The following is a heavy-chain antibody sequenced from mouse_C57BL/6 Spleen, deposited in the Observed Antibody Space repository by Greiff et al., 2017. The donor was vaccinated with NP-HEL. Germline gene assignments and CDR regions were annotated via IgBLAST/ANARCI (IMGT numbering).Heavy chain of an antibody. V-gene: IGHV1-55*01. Sequence: VQLQQSGAELVKPGASVKMSCKASGYTFTSYWITWVKQRPGQGLEWIGDIYPGSGSTNYNEKFKSKATLTVDTSSSTAYMQLSSLTSEDSAVYYCARGGRKPWAYVYAMDYWGQGTSVTVSS. CDR1: GYTFTSYW. CDR3: ARGGRKPWAYVYAMDY. CDR2: IYPGSGST. D-gene: IGHD1-1*01. J-gene: IGHJ4*01.